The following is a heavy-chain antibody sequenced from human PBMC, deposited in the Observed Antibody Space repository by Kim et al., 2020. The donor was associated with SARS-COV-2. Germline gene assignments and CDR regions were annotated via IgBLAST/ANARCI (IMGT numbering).Heavy chain of an antibody. D-gene: IGHD4-4*01. V-gene: IGHV4-39*07. CDR3: AREALHRDWFDP. Sequence: YYNPALKSRVTISVDTSKNQFSLKLSSVTAADTAGYYCAREALHRDWFDPWGQGTLVTVSS. J-gene: IGHJ5*02.